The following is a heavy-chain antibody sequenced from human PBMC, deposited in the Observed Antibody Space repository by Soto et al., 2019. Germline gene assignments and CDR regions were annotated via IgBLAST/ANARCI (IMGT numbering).Heavy chain of an antibody. CDR3: ARDGDGYHYFGSD. D-gene: IGHD5-12*01. J-gene: IGHJ4*02. CDR1: GGTFSSYT. CDR2: IIPILGIA. Sequence: QVQLVQSGAEVKKPGSSVKVSCKASGGTFSSYTISWVRQAPGQGLEWMGRIIPILGIANYAQKFQGRVTITADKSTSTAYMELSSLRSEDTAVYYCARDGDGYHYFGSDWGQGTLVTVSS. V-gene: IGHV1-69*08.